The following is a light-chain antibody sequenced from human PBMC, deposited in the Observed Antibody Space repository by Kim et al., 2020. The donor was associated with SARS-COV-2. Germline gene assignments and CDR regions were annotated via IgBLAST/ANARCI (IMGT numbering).Light chain of an antibody. CDR2: EGS. V-gene: IGLV2-23*01. CDR3: CSYAGSSTYV. CDR1: SSDGGSYNL. J-gene: IGLJ1*01. Sequence: GQSITIACTGTSSDGGSYNLVSWYQQHPGKAPKLMIYEGSKRPSGVSNRFSGSKSGNTASLTISGLQAEDEADYYCCSYAGSSTYVFGTGTKVTVL.